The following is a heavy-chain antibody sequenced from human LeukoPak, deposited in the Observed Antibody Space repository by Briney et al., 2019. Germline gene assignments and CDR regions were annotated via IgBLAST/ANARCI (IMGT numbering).Heavy chain of an antibody. Sequence: SETLSLTRTVSGGSISSYYWTWIRQPAGRGLEWIGRIYSSGSTNYNPSLKSRVTMSVDTSKNQFSLKLSSVTAADTAVFYCARIASAGHIDYWGQGALVTVSS. V-gene: IGHV4-4*07. CDR3: ARIASAGHIDY. CDR2: IYSSGST. J-gene: IGHJ4*02. D-gene: IGHD6-13*01. CDR1: GGSISSYY.